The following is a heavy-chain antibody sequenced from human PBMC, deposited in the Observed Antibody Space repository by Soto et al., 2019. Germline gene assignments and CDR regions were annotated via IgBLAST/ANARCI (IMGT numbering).Heavy chain of an antibody. CDR2: IKQDGSGK. D-gene: IGHD2-8*01. V-gene: IGHV3-7*05. CDR1: GVTCSSYW. Sequence: GSLRLSCAASGVTCSSYWRSWVRQAPGKGLEWVANIKQDGSGKYYVDSVKGRFTISRDNAKNSLYLQMNSLRAEDTAVYYCASLPTRYCTNGVCHSRYFDYWGQGTLATVSS. J-gene: IGHJ4*02. CDR3: ASLPTRYCTNGVCHSRYFDY.